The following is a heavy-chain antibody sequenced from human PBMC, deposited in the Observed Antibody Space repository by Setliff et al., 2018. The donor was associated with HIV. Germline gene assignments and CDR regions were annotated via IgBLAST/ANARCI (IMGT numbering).Heavy chain of an antibody. D-gene: IGHD2-21*01. V-gene: IGHV3-30*02. J-gene: IGHJ4*02. Sequence: GGSLRLSCAASGFTFSSYGMHWVRQAPGKGLEWVAFIRYDGSNKYYADSVKGRFTISRDNSKNTLYLQMNSLRAEDTAVHYCARDPQRGDGYSFDYWGQGTLVTVSS. CDR1: GFTFSSYG. CDR3: ARDPQRGDGYSFDY. CDR2: IRYDGSNK.